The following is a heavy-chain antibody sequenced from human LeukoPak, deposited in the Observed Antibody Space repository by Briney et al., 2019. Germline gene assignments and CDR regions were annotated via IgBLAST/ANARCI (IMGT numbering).Heavy chain of an antibody. CDR3: ARDAGSGYYNDY. J-gene: IGHJ4*02. V-gene: IGHV1-2*02. CDR1: GYTFTGYY. Sequence: ASVKVSCKASGYTFTGYYMHWVRQAPGQGLEWMGWINPNNGGTNYAQKFQGRVTMTRDTSISTAYMELSRLRSDDTAVYYCARDAGSGYYNDYWGQGTLVTVSS. D-gene: IGHD3-22*01. CDR2: INPNNGGT.